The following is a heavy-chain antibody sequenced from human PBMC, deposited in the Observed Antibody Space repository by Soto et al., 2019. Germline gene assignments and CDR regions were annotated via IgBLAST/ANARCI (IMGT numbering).Heavy chain of an antibody. Sequence: GGSLRLSCAASGFSVSYNFMTWVRQPPGKGLEWVSVITSGSAASTYYADSVKGRFAISRDTSKYTLFLHMSSLTAEDTATYCGASGPSSISIYCYWGKLPLFTVAS. J-gene: IGHJ4*02. CDR3: ASGPSSISIYCY. D-gene: IGHD6-6*01. V-gene: IGHV3-53*01. CDR2: ITSGSAAST. CDR1: GFSVSYNF.